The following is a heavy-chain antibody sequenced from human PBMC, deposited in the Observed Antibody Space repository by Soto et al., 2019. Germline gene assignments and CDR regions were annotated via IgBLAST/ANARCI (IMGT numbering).Heavy chain of an antibody. J-gene: IGHJ6*02. CDR1: GFTFSSYA. CDR3: ARDRPDCSSTSCYTYYGMDV. V-gene: IGHV3-30-3*01. D-gene: IGHD2-2*02. CDR2: ISYDGSNK. Sequence: GGSLRLSSAASGFTFSSYAMHWVRQAPGKGLEWVAVISYDGSNKYYADSVKGRFTISRDNSKNTLYLQMNSLRAEDTAVYYCARDRPDCSSTSCYTYYGMDVWGQGTTVTVSS.